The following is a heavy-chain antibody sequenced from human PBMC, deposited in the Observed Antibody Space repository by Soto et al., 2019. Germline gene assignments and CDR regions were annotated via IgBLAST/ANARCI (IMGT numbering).Heavy chain of an antibody. Sequence: QVQLVESGGGVVQPGRSLRLSCAASGFTFSSYGMHWVRQAPGKGLEWVALISNDGSNKYYVDSVKGRFTISRDNSKNTLYLQMNSLRAEDTAVYYCGGGHYFSDYWGQGTPITVSS. CDR3: GGGHYFSDY. CDR1: GFTFSSYG. V-gene: IGHV3-30*03. CDR2: ISNDGSNK. D-gene: IGHD3-16*01. J-gene: IGHJ4*02.